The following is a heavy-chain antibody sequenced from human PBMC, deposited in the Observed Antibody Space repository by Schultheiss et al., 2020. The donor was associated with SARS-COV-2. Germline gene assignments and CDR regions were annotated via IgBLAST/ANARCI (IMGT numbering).Heavy chain of an antibody. CDR2: FGSAGDT. Sequence: GESLKISCSASEFTFNRSDMHWVRPGTGKGLEWVSSFGSAGDTYYPGSVTGRLTISRDNAKNSLYLQMNSLRAEDTAVYFCARGAVAAAGAMDVWGQGTTVTVSS. J-gene: IGHJ6*02. D-gene: IGHD6-13*01. CDR3: ARGAVAAAGAMDV. V-gene: IGHV3-13*04. CDR1: EFTFNRSD.